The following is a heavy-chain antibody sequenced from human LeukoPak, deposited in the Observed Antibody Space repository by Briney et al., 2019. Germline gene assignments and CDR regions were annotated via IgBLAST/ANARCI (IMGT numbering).Heavy chain of an antibody. V-gene: IGHV1-24*01. Sequence: ASVKVSCKVSGYTLTELSMHWVRQAPGKGLEWMGGFDPEDGETIYAQKFQGRVTMTEDTSTDTAYMELSSLRSEDTAVYYCATVSFQWLVSPDPFDYWGQGTLVTVSS. CDR1: GYTLTELS. CDR3: ATVSFQWLVSPDPFDY. D-gene: IGHD6-19*01. CDR2: FDPEDGET. J-gene: IGHJ4*02.